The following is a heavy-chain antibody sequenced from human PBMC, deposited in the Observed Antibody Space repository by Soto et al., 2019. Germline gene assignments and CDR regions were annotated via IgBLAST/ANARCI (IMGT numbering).Heavy chain of an antibody. CDR2: IYYTGNT. CDR3: AKTPIGYCSCGTCSNWFDP. J-gene: IGHJ5*02. V-gene: IGHV4-59*08. CDR1: GGSITGNY. Sequence: SEALSLTCTVSGGSITGNYWSWIRQPPWKGLEWVGYIYYTGNTYVKPSLKSRVTMSVDTSGNRFSLKLSSVTAADTAVYYCAKTPIGYCSCGTCSNWFDPWGQGTLVTVSS. D-gene: IGHD2-15*01.